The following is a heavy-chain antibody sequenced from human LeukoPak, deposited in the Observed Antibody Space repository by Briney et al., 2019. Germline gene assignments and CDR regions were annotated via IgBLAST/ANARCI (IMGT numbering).Heavy chain of an antibody. CDR3: ARVRAMVARRAFDI. CDR1: GFTFSSYA. Sequence: AGGSLRLSCAASGFTFSSYAMHWVRQAPGKGLEWVAVISYDGSNKYYADSVKGRFAISRDNSKNTLYLQMNSLRAEDTAVYYCARVRAMVARRAFDIWGQGTMVTVSS. J-gene: IGHJ3*02. D-gene: IGHD3-10*01. CDR2: ISYDGSNK. V-gene: IGHV3-30*09.